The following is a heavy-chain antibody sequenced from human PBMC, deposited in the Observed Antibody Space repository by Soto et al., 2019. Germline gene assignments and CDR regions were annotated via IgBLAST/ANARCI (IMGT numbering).Heavy chain of an antibody. V-gene: IGHV3-11*01. J-gene: IGHJ6*02. CDR3: ARDRELLTNHYYYGMDV. CDR2: ISGSGSTR. D-gene: IGHD1-26*01. Sequence: QVQVVESGGGLVKPGGSLRLSCAASGFTFSDYYMSWIRQAPGKGLEWVSYISGSGSTRYYADSVKGRFTISRDNAKNSLYLQMNSLRAEDTAVYYCARDRELLTNHYYYGMDVWGQGTTVTVSS. CDR1: GFTFSDYY.